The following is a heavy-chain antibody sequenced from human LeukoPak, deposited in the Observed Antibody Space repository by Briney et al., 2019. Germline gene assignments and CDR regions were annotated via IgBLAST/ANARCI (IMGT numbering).Heavy chain of an antibody. J-gene: IGHJ4*02. CDR1: GGSISSYY. Sequence: SETLSLTCTVSGGSISSYYWSWIRQPPGKGLEWIGYIYYSGSTNYNPSLKSRVTISVDTSKNQFSLKLSSVTAADTAVYYCARGGSGGNLDYWGQGTLVTVSS. V-gene: IGHV4-59*01. CDR2: IYYSGST. CDR3: ARGGSGGNLDY. D-gene: IGHD4-23*01.